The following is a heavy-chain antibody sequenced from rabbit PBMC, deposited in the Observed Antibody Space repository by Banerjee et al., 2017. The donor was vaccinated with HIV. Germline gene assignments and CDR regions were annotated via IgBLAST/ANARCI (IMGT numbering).Heavy chain of an antibody. V-gene: IGHV1S45*01. J-gene: IGHJ4*01. CDR3: ARDLAGVIGWNFGL. CDR1: GFSFSNYW. CDR2: ISTGSSGST. D-gene: IGHD4-1*01. Sequence: QEHLEESGGDLVKPGASLTLTCTASGFSFSNYWICWVRQAPGKGLEWIGCISTGSSGSTYYASWAKGRFTISKTSSTTVTLQMTSLTAADTATYFCARDLAGVIGWNFGLWGPGTLVT.